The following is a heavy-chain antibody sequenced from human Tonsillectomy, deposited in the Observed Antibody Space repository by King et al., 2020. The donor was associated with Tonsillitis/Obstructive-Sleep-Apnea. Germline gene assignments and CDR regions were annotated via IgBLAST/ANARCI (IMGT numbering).Heavy chain of an antibody. CDR1: GGSISSSSYY. D-gene: IGHD5-12*01. V-gene: IGHV4-39*01. CDR2: IYYSGST. Sequence: QLQESGPGLVKPSETLSLTCTVSGGSISSSSYYWGWIRQPPGKGLEWIGSIYYSGSTYYNPSLKSRVTISVDTSKNQFSLKLSSVTAADTAGYYCARLEYGAYGYCAGGGWDYYYYYMDVWGKGTTVTVSS. CDR3: ARLEYGAYGYCAGGGWDYYYYYMDV. J-gene: IGHJ6*03.